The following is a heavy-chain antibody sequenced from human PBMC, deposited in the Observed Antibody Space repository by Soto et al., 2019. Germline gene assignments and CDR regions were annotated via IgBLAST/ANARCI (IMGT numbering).Heavy chain of an antibody. J-gene: IGHJ6*02. CDR2: LYHSGTT. D-gene: IGHD4-17*01. V-gene: IGHV4-30-2*01. CDR1: GGSIRSDGYS. CDR3: ARDPWGDYEGV. Sequence: SETLSLTRVVSGGSIRSDGYSWSWFRQPPGKGLEWIGNLYHSGTTYYSPSLKSRVTISIDRSKNHFSLNLRSVTAADTAVYYCARDPWGDYEGVWGQGTTVTVSS.